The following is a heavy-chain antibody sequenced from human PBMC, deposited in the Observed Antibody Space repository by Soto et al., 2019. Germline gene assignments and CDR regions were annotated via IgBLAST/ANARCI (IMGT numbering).Heavy chain of an antibody. CDR3: ARGRQIMSPESGMDL. V-gene: IGHV1-2*04. D-gene: IGHD3-16*01. J-gene: IGHJ6*02. CDR1: GYTFTGYY. CDR2: INPNSGGT. Sequence: ASVKVSCKASGYTFTGYYMHWVRQAPGQGLEWMGWINPNSGGTNYAQKFQGWVTMTRDTSISTAYMELSRLRSDDTAVYYCARGRQIMSPESGMDLWRQGITVTVSS.